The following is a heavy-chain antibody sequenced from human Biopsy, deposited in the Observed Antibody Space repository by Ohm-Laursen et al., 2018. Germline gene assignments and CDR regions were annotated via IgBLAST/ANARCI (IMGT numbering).Heavy chain of an antibody. D-gene: IGHD6-19*01. CDR2: ISSIGST. J-gene: IGHJ4*02. CDR3: ARESALAGDFDS. Sequence: SETLSLTCPVSGASVTSGSYYWSWIRQPPGKGLEWLGYISSIGSTNYNPSLKSRVTISVDTSKNHFSLKLTSVTAADTAVYYCARESALAGDFDSWGQGTLVIVSS. V-gene: IGHV4-61*01. CDR1: GASVTSGSYY.